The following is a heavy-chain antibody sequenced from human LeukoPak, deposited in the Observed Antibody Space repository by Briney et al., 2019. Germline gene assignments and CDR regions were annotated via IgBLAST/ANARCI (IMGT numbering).Heavy chain of an antibody. Sequence: GGSLRLSCATSGFTFSTYGMHWVRQAPGKGLDWVAFIQSDGRNTYYADSVEGRFTTSRDNSRNTLYLQMNSLRAEDTAVYYCAKEGAPVDTAMVHYFDYWGQGTLVTVSS. CDR2: IQSDGRNT. CDR1: GFTFSTYG. J-gene: IGHJ4*02. V-gene: IGHV3-30*02. CDR3: AKEGAPVDTAMVHYFDY. D-gene: IGHD5-18*01.